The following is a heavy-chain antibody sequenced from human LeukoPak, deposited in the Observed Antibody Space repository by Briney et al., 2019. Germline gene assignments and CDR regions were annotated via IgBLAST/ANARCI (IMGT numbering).Heavy chain of an antibody. J-gene: IGHJ4*02. V-gene: IGHV3-30*02. D-gene: IGHD3-22*01. CDR3: AKPFYDSSGYYFVPFDY. Sequence: GGSLRLSCAASGFSFSSNGMDWVRQAPGKGLEWVAFTRYDGSNKYYADSVKGRFTISRDNAKNTLYLQMNSLRAEDTAVYYCAKPFYDSSGYYFVPFDYWGQGTLVTVSS. CDR1: GFSFSSNG. CDR2: TRYDGSNK.